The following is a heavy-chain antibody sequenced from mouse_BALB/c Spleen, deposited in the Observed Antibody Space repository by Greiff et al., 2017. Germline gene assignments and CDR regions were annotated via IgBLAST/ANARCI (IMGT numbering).Heavy chain of an antibody. D-gene: IGHD2-14*01. CDR3: ARNGGYRYDGFAY. J-gene: IGHJ3*01. CDR1: GFSLTSYG. CDR2: IWSGGST. V-gene: IGHV2-2*02. Sequence: QVQLKESGPGLVQPSQSLSITCTVSGFSLTSYGVHWVRQSPGKGLEWLGVIWSGGSTDYNAAFISRLSISKDNSKSQVFFKMNSLQANETAIYYCARNGGYRYDGFAYWGQGTLVTVSA.